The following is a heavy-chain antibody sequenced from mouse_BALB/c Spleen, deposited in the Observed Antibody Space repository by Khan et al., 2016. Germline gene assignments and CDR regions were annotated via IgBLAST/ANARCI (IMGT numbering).Heavy chain of an antibody. CDR2: ISPGGGTT. V-gene: IGHV1-9*01. Sequence: QVQLQQSGAELMKPGASVQMSCKTTDYTFITYWIEWVKQRPGHGLEWIGEISPGGGTTHYNERFKAKATFTVDPSSNTAYMQLRSRTAEDSAVYYCARGAYWGQGTLVTVSA. CDR3: ARGAY. J-gene: IGHJ3*01. CDR1: DYTFITYW.